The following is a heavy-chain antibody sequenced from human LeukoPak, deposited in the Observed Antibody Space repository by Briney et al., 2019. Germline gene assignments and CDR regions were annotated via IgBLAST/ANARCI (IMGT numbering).Heavy chain of an antibody. CDR2: IYTSGST. J-gene: IGHJ4*02. CDR3: ATNYGVLTPLGY. V-gene: IGHV4-4*07. CDR1: GGSISSYY. Sequence: PPETLSLTCTVSGGSISSYYWSWIRQPAGKGLEWIGRIYTSGSTNYNPSLKSRVTISVDKSKNQFSLKLSSVTAADTAVYYCATNYGVLTPLGYWGQGTLVTVSS. D-gene: IGHD4-17*01.